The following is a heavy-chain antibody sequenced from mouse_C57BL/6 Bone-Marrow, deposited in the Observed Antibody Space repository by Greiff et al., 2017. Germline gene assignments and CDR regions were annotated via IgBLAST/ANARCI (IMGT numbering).Heavy chain of an antibody. V-gene: IGHV1-75*01. J-gene: IGHJ3*01. CDR1: GYTFTDYY. D-gene: IGHD2-4*01. Sequence: QVQLQQSGPELVKPGASVKISCKASGYTFTDYYINWVKQRPGQGLEWIGWIFPGSGSTYYNEKFKGKATLTVDKSSSTADMLLSSRTSEDSAVYFCASYDYDVAWFAYWGQGTLVTVSA. CDR2: IFPGSGST. CDR3: ASYDYDVAWFAY.